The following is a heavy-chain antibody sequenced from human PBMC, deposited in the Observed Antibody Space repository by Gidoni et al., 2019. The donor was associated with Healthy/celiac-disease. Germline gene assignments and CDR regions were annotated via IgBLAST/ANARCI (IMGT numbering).Heavy chain of an antibody. Sequence: VQLVQSGAEVKKPGESLKISCKASGYSFPSYWIGWVRQMPGKGLEWMGIIYPGDSDTRYSPSCQGQVTISADKSISTAYLQWSSLKASDTAMYYCARGNTIFGVVITTARYFDYWGQGTLVTVSS. CDR3: ARGNTIFGVVITTARYFDY. CDR1: GYSFPSYW. V-gene: IGHV5-51*01. D-gene: IGHD3-3*01. J-gene: IGHJ4*02. CDR2: IYPGDSDT.